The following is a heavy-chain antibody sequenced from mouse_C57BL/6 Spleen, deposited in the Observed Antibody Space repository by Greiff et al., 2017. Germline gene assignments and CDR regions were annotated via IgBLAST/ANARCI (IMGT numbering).Heavy chain of an antibody. CDR2: INPSTGGT. Sequence: EVQLQQSGPELVKPGASVKISCKASGYSFTGYYMHWVKQSPEQSLEWIGEINPSTGGTTSNQQFKATATLTVDKSSSTAYMQLKSLTSEDSAVYYCARSGITTVVADFDVWGTGNTVT. V-gene: IGHV1-42*01. CDR3: ARSGITTVVADFDV. D-gene: IGHD1-1*01. J-gene: IGHJ1*03. CDR1: GYSFTGYY.